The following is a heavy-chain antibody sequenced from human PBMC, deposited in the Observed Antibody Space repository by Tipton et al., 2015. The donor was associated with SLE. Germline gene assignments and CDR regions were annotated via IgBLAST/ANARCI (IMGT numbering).Heavy chain of an antibody. Sequence: TLSLTCTVSGGSISSGNYYWRWIRQSAGKGLEWIGHISTSGSTNYNTSLKSRVTISIDTSKNQFSVNLWSVTAADTAVYYCARGGNWGQGTLVTVSS. V-gene: IGHV4-61*09. D-gene: IGHD1-14*01. CDR1: GGSISSGNYY. CDR3: ARGGN. CDR2: ISTSGST. J-gene: IGHJ4*02.